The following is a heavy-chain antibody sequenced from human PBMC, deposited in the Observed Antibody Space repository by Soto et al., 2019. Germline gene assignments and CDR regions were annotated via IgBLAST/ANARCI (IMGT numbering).Heavy chain of an antibody. Sequence: QVQLVESGGGVVQPGRSLRLSCAASGFTFSSYAMHWVRQAPGKGLEWVAVISYDGSNKYYADSVKGRFTISRDNSKHTLYLQMNSLRAEDTAVYYCARDPLYTIFGVVPYYYYYGMDVWGQGTTVTVSS. CDR1: GFTFSSYA. CDR2: ISYDGSNK. D-gene: IGHD3-3*01. CDR3: ARDPLYTIFGVVPYYYYYGMDV. V-gene: IGHV3-30-3*01. J-gene: IGHJ6*02.